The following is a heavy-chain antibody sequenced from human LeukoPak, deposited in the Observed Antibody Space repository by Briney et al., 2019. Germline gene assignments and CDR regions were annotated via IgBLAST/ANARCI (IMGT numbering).Heavy chain of an antibody. Sequence: ASVKVSCKASGYTFTSYGISWVRQAPGQGLEWMGWISAYNGNTNYAQKLQGRVTMTTDTSTSTAYMELRSLRPDDTAVYYCARDQITWEEDYYYYGMDVWGQGTTVTVSS. J-gene: IGHJ6*02. V-gene: IGHV1-18*01. CDR3: ARDQITWEEDYYYYGMDV. D-gene: IGHD1-26*01. CDR2: ISAYNGNT. CDR1: GYTFTSYG.